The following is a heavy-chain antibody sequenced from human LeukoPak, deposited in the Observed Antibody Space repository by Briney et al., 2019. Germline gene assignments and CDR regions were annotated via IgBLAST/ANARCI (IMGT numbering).Heavy chain of an antibody. CDR1: GYTFTGHY. D-gene: IGHD6-19*01. V-gene: IGHV1-2*02. J-gene: IGHJ4*02. CDR2: INPNSVGT. CDR3: ARWRGYASDWSGPFDD. Sequence: ASVKVSCKASGYTFTGHYMHWVRQAPGRGLEGMGWINPNSVGTNYAQKYQGRVTMTRDTSISTAYMELSSLRSDDTAVYYCARWRGYASDWSGPFDDWGQGTLVTVSS.